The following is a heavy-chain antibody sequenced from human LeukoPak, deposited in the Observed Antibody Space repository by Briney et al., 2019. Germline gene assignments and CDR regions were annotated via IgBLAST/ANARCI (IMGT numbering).Heavy chain of an antibody. V-gene: IGHV4-38-2*02. CDR3: ARRLVVPALNWFDP. CDR1: GYSISSGYY. CDR2: IYHSGST. Sequence: KASETLSLTCTVSGYSISSGYYWGWIRQPPGRGLEWIGSIYHSGSTYYNPSLKSRVTISVDTSKNQFSLKLSSVTAADTAVYYCARRLVVPALNWFDPWGQGTLVTVSS. D-gene: IGHD2-2*01. J-gene: IGHJ5*02.